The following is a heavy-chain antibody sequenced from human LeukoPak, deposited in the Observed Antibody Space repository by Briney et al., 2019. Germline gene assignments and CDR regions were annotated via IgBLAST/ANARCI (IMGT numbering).Heavy chain of an antibody. CDR1: GGSISSGGYY. J-gene: IGHJ6*03. CDR3: ARVDGVDYYYYYMDV. CDR2: IYHSGST. Sequence: SQTLSLTCTVSGGSISSGGYYWSWIRQPPGKGLEWIGYIYHSGSTYYNPSPKSRVTISVDRSKNQFSLKLSSVTAADTAVYYCARVDGVDYYYYYMDVWGKGTTVTVSS. D-gene: IGHD3-3*01. V-gene: IGHV4-30-2*01.